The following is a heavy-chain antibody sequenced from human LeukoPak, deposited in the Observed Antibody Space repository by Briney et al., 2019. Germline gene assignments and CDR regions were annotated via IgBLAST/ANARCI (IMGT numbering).Heavy chain of an antibody. CDR3: ARRRGELRIGSYYFDY. CDR1: GGTFSSYA. D-gene: IGHD1-26*01. V-gene: IGHV1-69*06. CDR2: IIPIFGTA. Sequence: SVKVSCKASGGTFSSYAISWVRQAPGQGLEWMGGIIPIFGTANYAQKFQGRVTITADKSTSTAYMELRSLRSDDTAVYYCARRRGELRIGSYYFDYWGQGTLVTVSS. J-gene: IGHJ4*02.